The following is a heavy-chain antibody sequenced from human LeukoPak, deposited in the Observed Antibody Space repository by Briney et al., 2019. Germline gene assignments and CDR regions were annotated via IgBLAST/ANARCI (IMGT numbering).Heavy chain of an antibody. D-gene: IGHD4-23*01. Sequence: ASVKVSCTGSRYTFTGYYIHWVRQAPGQELVRMGWVNHNSGGTNYAQKLPGRVTMTTDTSISTAYMELSRLRSDDTAVYYCEREDDYGSNAYDYWGQGSLVTVSS. V-gene: IGHV1-2*02. J-gene: IGHJ4*02. CDR3: EREDDYGSNAYDY. CDR1: RYTFTGYY. CDR2: VNHNSGGT.